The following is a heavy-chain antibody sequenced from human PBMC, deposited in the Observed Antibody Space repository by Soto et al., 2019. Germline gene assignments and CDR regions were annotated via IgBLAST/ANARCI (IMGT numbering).Heavy chain of an antibody. Sequence: SETLSLTCTVSGGSISSGGYYWSWIRQHPGKGLEWIGYIYYSGSTYYNPSLKSRVTISVDTSKNQFSLKLSSVTAADTAVYYCAREGTYDSSGYDSRDYYYYYGMEVWGQGTTVTVSS. CDR1: GGSISSGGYY. J-gene: IGHJ6*01. D-gene: IGHD3-22*01. V-gene: IGHV4-31*03. CDR3: AREGTYDSSGYDSRDYYYYYGMEV. CDR2: IYYSGST.